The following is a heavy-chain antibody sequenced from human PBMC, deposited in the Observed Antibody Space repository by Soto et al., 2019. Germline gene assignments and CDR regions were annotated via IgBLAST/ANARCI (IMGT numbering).Heavy chain of an antibody. CDR3: VRGVLS. V-gene: IGHV4-31*03. CDR2: IHHSGST. Sequence: PSETLSLTCNVSGGSISSFCYYWTWIRQHPGKGLEWIGNIHHSGSTFYNPSLKSRVSISVDTSKNQFSLKLSSVTAADTAVYYCVRGVLSWGQGTLVTVSS. J-gene: IGHJ1*01. D-gene: IGHD3-10*01. CDR1: GGSISSFCYY.